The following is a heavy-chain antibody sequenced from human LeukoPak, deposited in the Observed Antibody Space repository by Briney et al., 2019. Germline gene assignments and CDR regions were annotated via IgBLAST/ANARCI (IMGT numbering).Heavy chain of an antibody. CDR3: ARGPAYSSGWYGDYYYYMDV. V-gene: IGHV1-69*13. CDR2: IIPNFGTE. CDR1: GGTFSSYA. J-gene: IGHJ6*03. Sequence: SVKVSCKASGGTFSSYAISWVRQAPGQGLERMGGIIPNFGTENYAQKFQGRVTITADESTSTAYMELSSLRSEDTAVYYCARGPAYSSGWYGDYYYYMDVWGKGTTVTVSS. D-gene: IGHD6-19*01.